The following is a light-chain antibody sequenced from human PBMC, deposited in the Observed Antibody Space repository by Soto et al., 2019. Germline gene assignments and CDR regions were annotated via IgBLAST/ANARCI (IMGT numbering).Light chain of an antibody. V-gene: IGKV3-15*01. CDR2: GAS. J-gene: IGKJ5*01. CDR3: QQYKNWPL. CDR1: HSVNSH. Sequence: MMMTQSRSTLSVSPGGRFTLSCRTSHSVNSHVAWYQQKPGQAPRLLLYGASTRATGIPVRFSGSAFGTEFTLTISSLKSEDFAVYYCQQYKNWPLFGQGTRLEIK.